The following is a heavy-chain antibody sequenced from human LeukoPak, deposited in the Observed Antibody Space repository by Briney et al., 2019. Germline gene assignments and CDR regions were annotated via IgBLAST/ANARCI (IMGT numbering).Heavy chain of an antibody. CDR2: ISSSNSTI. V-gene: IGHV3-48*01. Sequence: GGSLRLSCAASGFTFSIYSMNWVRQAPGKGLEWVSSISSSNSTIYYADSVKGRFTISRDNAKSSLYLQMNSLRAEDTAVYYCAGDYYYYMDVWGKGTTVTVSS. CDR1: GFTFSIYS. CDR3: AGDYYYYMDV. J-gene: IGHJ6*03.